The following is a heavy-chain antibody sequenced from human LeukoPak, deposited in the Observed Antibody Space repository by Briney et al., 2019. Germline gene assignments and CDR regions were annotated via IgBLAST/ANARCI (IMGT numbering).Heavy chain of an antibody. Sequence: GGSLGLSCAASGFTFSSYAMHWVRQAPGKGLEWVAVISYDGSNKYYADSVKGRFTISRDNSKNTLYLQMNSLRAEDTAVYYCAGAPVTAAIHDWFDPWGQGTLVTVSS. CDR1: GFTFSSYA. D-gene: IGHD2-2*01. CDR2: ISYDGSNK. V-gene: IGHV3-30-3*01. CDR3: AGAPVTAAIHDWFDP. J-gene: IGHJ5*02.